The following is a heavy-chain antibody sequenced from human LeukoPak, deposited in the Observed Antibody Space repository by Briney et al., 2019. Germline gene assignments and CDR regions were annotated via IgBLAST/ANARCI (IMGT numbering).Heavy chain of an antibody. CDR3: AREMATMQSAFDI. V-gene: IGHV3-64*01. D-gene: IGHD5-24*01. CDR2: ISSNGGST. J-gene: IGHJ3*02. Sequence: PGGSLRLSCAASGFTFSSYAMHWVRQAPGKGLEYVSAISSNGGSTYYANSVKGRFTISRDNSKNTLYLQMGSLRAEDMAVYYCAREMATMQSAFDIWGQGTMVTVSS. CDR1: GFTFSSYA.